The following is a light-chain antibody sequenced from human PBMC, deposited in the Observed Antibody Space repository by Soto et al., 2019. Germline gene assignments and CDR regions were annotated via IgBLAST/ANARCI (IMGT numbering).Light chain of an antibody. J-gene: IGKJ2*01. CDR1: QSIGNW. CDR2: DAS. CDR3: QLYHTYYT. V-gene: IGKV1-5*01. Sequence: DIQMTQSPSTLSASVGDRVTITCRASQSIGNWLAWYQQKPGKAPKLLIYDASSSESGVPSRFSGSGSGTECTLTISRLQSDDFATYYCQLYHTYYTCGQGTNLEIK.